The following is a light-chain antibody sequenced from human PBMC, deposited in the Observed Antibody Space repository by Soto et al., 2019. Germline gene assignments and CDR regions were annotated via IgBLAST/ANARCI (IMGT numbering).Light chain of an antibody. Sequence: QSALTQPRSVSGSPGQSVTISCTGTSSDVGGYNYVSWYQQHPGKAPKLMIYDVGKRPSGVPDRFSGSKSDNTASLTISGLQAEDEADYYCSSYTSSNTLVFGGGTKLTVL. V-gene: IGLV2-11*01. J-gene: IGLJ3*02. CDR1: SSDVGGYNY. CDR2: DVG. CDR3: SSYTSSNTLV.